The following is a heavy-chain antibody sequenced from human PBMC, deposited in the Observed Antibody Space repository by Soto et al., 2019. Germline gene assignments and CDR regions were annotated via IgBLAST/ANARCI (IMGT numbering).Heavy chain of an antibody. CDR1: GFTVSSNY. V-gene: IGHV3-53*01. CDR2: IYSGGST. J-gene: IGHJ4*02. Sequence: LSCAASGFTVSSNYMSWVRQAPGKGLEWVSVIYSGGSTYYADSVKGRFTISRDNSKNTLYLQMNSLRAEDTAVYYCARVLRWYDFWSGYYDYWGQGTLVTVSS. D-gene: IGHD3-3*01. CDR3: ARVLRWYDFWSGYYDY.